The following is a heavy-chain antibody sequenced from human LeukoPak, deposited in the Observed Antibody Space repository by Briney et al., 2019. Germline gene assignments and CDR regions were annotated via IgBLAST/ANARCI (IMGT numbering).Heavy chain of an antibody. CDR2: ISYDGSNK. CDR3: AKGPYGTIDY. D-gene: IGHD3-10*01. CDR1: GFTFSSYA. V-gene: IGHV3-30*04. J-gene: IGHJ4*02. Sequence: SGGSLRLSCAASGFTFSSYAMHWVRQAPGKGLEWVAVISYDGSNKYYADSVKGRFTISRDNSKNTLYLQMNSLRAEDTAVYYCAKGPYGTIDYWGQGTLVTVSS.